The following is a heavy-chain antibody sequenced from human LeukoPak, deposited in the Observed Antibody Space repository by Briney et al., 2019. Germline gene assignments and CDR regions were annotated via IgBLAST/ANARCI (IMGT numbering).Heavy chain of an antibody. CDR3: ARDRGYYDSSGYYAYYFDY. J-gene: IGHJ4*02. CDR1: GGSISSGSYD. D-gene: IGHD3-22*01. V-gene: IGHV4-61*02. Sequence: PSETLSLTCTVSGGSISSGSYDWSGIRQPAGKGGEWIVRIYTSGSTNYNPSLKSRVTISVDTSENQFSLKLSSVTAADTAVYYCARDRGYYDSSGYYAYYFDYWGQGTLVTVSS. CDR2: IYTSGST.